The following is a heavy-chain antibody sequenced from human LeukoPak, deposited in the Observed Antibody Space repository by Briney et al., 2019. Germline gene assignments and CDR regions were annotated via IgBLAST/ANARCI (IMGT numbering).Heavy chain of an antibody. J-gene: IGHJ4*02. CDR1: GGFFSGYY. CDR2: INHSGST. CDR3: ARGRLRDYYGSGSYYRYFDY. D-gene: IGHD3-10*01. V-gene: IGHV4-34*01. Sequence: SSETLSLTCAVYGGFFSGYYWSWIRQPPGKGLEWVGEINHSGSTNYNPSLKSRVTISVDTSKNQFSLKLSSVTAADTAVYYCARGRLRDYYGSGSYYRYFDYWGQGTLVTVSS.